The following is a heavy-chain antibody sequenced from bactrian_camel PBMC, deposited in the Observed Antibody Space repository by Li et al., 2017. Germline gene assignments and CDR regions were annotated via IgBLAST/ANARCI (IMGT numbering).Heavy chain of an antibody. V-gene: IGHV3-2*01. J-gene: IGHJ4*01. D-gene: IGHD1*01. CDR3: AMRAPAWNLATGSSAYNY. CDR1: GYTYNRNC. CDR2: IMQDSPRA. Sequence: HVQLVESGGGSVQAGGSLRLSCAASGYTYNRNCMAWFRQRPGQGLKWVSSIMQDSPRAEYAESVKGRFTIFQDNAKNTVSLQMRSLKPEDTAMYYCAMRAPAWNLATGSSAYNYWGQGTQVTVS.